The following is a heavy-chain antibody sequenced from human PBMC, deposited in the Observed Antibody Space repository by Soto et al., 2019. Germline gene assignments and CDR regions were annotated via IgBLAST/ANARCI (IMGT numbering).Heavy chain of an antibody. CDR1: GFTFSSYS. D-gene: IGHD1-26*01. J-gene: IGHJ3*02. V-gene: IGHV3-21*01. Sequence: GGSLRLSCAASGFTFSSYSMNWVRKAPGKGLEWVSSISSSSSYIYYADSVKGRFTISRDNAKNSLYLQMNSLRAEDTAVYYRARDNCGSSYEFNAFDIWGQGTMVTVSS. CDR2: ISSSSSYI. CDR3: ARDNCGSSYEFNAFDI.